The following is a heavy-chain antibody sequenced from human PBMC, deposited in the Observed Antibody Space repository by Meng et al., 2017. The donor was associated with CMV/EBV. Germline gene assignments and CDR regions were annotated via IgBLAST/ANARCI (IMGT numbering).Heavy chain of an antibody. D-gene: IGHD3-10*01. CDR3: ASGHYSPPVPRRWFGVDY. CDR2: INHSGST. CDR1: GGSFSGYY. V-gene: IGHV4-34*01. Sequence: SETLSLTCAVYGGSFSGYYCSGIRQPPGRGLEGIGEINHSGSTNYNPSLKSRVTISVDTSKNQYSLKQSSVTAADTAVYYCASGHYSPPVPRRWFGVDYWGQGTLVTVSS. J-gene: IGHJ4*02.